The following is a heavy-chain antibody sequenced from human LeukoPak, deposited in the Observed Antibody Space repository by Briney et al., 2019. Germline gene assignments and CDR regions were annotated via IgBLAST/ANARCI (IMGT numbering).Heavy chain of an antibody. CDR1: GFTFSSYG. V-gene: IGHV3-33*06. J-gene: IGHJ6*02. Sequence: PGRSLRLSCAASGFTFSSYGMHWVRQAPGKGLEWVAVIWYDGSNKYYADSVKGRFTISRDNSKNTLYLQMNSLRAEDTAVYYCAKFQRGTVTNPGYYGMDVWGQGTTVTVSS. D-gene: IGHD4-17*01. CDR2: IWYDGSNK. CDR3: AKFQRGTVTNPGYYGMDV.